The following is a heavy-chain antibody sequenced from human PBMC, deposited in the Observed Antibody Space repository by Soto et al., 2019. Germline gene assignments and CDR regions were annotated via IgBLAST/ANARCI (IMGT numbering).Heavy chain of an antibody. Sequence: EVQLVESGGGLVKPGGSLRLSCAASGFTFSSYSMNWVRQAPGKGLEWVSSISSSSSYIYYADSVKGRFTISRDNAKNSLYLQMNSLRAEDTAVYYCARDAFRGYYYGMDVWGQGTTVTVSS. CDR1: GFTFSSYS. V-gene: IGHV3-21*01. CDR2: ISSSSSYI. CDR3: ARDAFRGYYYGMDV. J-gene: IGHJ6*02. D-gene: IGHD3-10*01.